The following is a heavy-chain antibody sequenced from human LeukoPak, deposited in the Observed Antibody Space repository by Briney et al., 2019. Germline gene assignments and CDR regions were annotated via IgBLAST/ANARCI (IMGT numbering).Heavy chain of an antibody. CDR1: GGTFSSYA. J-gene: IGHJ5*02. D-gene: IGHD2-2*01. Sequence: GSSVKVSCKASGGTFSSYAISWVRRAPGQGLEWMGGIIPIFGTANYAQKFQGRVTITADESTSTAYMELSSLRSEDTAVYYCARVGYPDIVVVPDNWFDPWGQGTLVTVSS. CDR2: IIPIFGTA. CDR3: ARVGYPDIVVVPDNWFDP. V-gene: IGHV1-69*01.